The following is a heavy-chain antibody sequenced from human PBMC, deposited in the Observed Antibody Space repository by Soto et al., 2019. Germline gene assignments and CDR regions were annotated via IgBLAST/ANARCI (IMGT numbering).Heavy chain of an antibody. CDR2: ISGSGSTI. D-gene: IGHD3-22*01. J-gene: IGHJ4*02. CDR1: GFTFSGYA. Sequence: GGSLRLSCAASGFTFSGYAVSWVRQAPGKGPEWISSISGSGSTIYYADSVKGRFTISRDNSKNTLYLQMSSLRAEDTAVYYCAKVFYYYDSSGYYYFDYWGQGTLVTVSS. V-gene: IGHV3-23*01. CDR3: AKVFYYYDSSGYYYFDY.